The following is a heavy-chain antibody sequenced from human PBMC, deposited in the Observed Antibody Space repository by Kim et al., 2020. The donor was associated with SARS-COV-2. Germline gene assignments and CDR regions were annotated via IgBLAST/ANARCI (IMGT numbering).Heavy chain of an antibody. V-gene: IGHV3-74*01. D-gene: IGHD3-22*01. CDR1: GFTFSNYW. CDR2: INTVGSST. J-gene: IGHJ4*02. CDR3: VRASCSYDSIGYYYLCVFGL. Sequence: GGSLRLSCAASGFTFSNYWMHWVRQAPGKGLAWVSHINTVGSSTKYADSVKGRFTISRDNAKDTLYLQMDSLTAEDTALYYCVRASCSYDSIGYYYLCVFGLWRQGNL.